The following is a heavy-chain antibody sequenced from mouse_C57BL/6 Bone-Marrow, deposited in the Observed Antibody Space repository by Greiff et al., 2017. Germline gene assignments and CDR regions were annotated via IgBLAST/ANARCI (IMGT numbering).Heavy chain of an antibody. CDR3: ARWDYDYGPSAY. Sequence: QVQLQQSGPELVKPGASVKISCKASGYAFSSSWMNWVKQRPGKGLEWIGRIYPGDGDTNYNGKFKGKATLTADKSSSTAYMQLSSLTSEDSAVYFCARWDYDYGPSAYWGQGTLVTVSA. V-gene: IGHV1-82*01. CDR2: IYPGDGDT. D-gene: IGHD2-4*01. CDR1: GYAFSSSW. J-gene: IGHJ3*01.